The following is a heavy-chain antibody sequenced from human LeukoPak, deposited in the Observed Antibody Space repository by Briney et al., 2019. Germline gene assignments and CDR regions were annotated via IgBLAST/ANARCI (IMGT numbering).Heavy chain of an antibody. CDR3: TRDGDVSGYSD. D-gene: IGHD3-22*01. Sequence: GGSLRLSCAASGFTFSVYWMSWVRQAPGKGLEWVANIKEDGSEKYYVDSVKGRFTISKDNAKNSLYLQMNSLRAEDTAVYYCTRDGDVSGYSDWGQGTLVTVSS. J-gene: IGHJ4*02. CDR2: IKEDGSEK. V-gene: IGHV3-7*01. CDR1: GFTFSVYW.